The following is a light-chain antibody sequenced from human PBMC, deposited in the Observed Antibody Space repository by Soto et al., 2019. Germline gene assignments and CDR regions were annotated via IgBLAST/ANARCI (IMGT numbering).Light chain of an antibody. CDR2: GNN. CDR3: RSYDSSLSGYV. V-gene: IGLV1-40*01. CDR1: SPNIGAGYE. Sequence: QSALTQPSSVSGGPGQRVTISCTGSSPNIGAGYEVHWYQQLPGTAPKLLIYGNNNRPSGVPDRFSGSKSGTSASLAITGLQAEDEADYYCRSYDSSLSGYVFGIGTKVTV. J-gene: IGLJ1*01.